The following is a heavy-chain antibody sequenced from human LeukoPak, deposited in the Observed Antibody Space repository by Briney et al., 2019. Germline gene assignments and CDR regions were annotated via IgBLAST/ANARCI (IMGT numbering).Heavy chain of an antibody. CDR3: ARGGGYDSSGYVTDFDY. V-gene: IGHV3-48*03. J-gene: IGHJ4*02. CDR2: ISSSGSTI. Sequence: GGSLRLSCAASGFTFSSYEMNWVRQAPGKGLEWVSYISSSGSTIYYADSVKGRFTISRDNAKNSLYLQMNSLRAEDTAVYYCARGGGYDSSGYVTDFDYWGQGILVTVSS. D-gene: IGHD3-22*01. CDR1: GFTFSSYE.